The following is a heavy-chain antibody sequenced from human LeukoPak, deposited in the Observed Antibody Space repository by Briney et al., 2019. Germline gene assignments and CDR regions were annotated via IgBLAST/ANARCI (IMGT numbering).Heavy chain of an antibody. CDR2: VSYDGSNK. D-gene: IGHD6-13*01. CDR1: GFPYSSYD. CDR3: ARDPIAAAGTTGDY. V-gene: IGHV3-30-3*01. Sequence: GRSLRLSCAVSGFPYSSYDMHWVRQAPGKGLEWVAVVSYDGSNKYYADSVKGRFTISRDNSKNTLYLQMNGLRAEDTAVYYCARDPIAAAGTTGDYWAGGTVVTVSS. J-gene: IGHJ4*02.